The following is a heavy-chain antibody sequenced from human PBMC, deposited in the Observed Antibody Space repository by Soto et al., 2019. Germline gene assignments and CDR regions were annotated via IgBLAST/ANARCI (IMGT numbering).Heavy chain of an antibody. CDR3: ARILRGLPIFGVAHPGYY. D-gene: IGHD3-3*01. CDR2: INTGNGDT. CDR1: GYPFSNYN. V-gene: IGHV1-3*04. Sequence: ASVKVSCKASGYPFSNYNIHWVRQAPGRGLEWMGWINTGNGDTRYSQKVQGRVSITSDQSANTAYMELSSLESEDTAVYYCARILRGLPIFGVAHPGYYWGQGXLVTVYS. J-gene: IGHJ4*02.